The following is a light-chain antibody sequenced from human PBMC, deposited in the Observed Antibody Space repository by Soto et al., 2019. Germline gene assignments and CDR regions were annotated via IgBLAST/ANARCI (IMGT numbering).Light chain of an antibody. CDR3: QRSFRTPLT. Sequence: DIQMTQSPSSLSASVGDRVTITCRASQSISSYLNWYQQKPGKAPKLLIYAASSLQSGVPSRFSGSGSGTDFTLTISSLQPEDFATYDCQRSFRTPLTFGGGTKVEIK. CDR2: AAS. CDR1: QSISSY. J-gene: IGKJ4*01. V-gene: IGKV1-39*01.